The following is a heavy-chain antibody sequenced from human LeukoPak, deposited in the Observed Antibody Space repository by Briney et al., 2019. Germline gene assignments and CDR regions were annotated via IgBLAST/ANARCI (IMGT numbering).Heavy chain of an antibody. CDR1: GGSISSGDYY. CDR3: ARERFGALGY. Sequence: SETLSLTCTVSGGSISSGDYYWSWIRQPPGKGLEWIGYVYYSGSTYYNPSLKSRVTISVDTSKNQFSLKLSSVTAADTAVYYCARERFGALGYWGQGTLVTVSS. D-gene: IGHD3-3*01. J-gene: IGHJ4*02. V-gene: IGHV4-30-4*01. CDR2: VYYSGST.